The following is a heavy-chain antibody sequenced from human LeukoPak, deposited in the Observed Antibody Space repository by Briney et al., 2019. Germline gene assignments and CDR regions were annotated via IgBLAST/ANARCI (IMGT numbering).Heavy chain of an antibody. CDR2: IKSKTDGGTT. CDR3: TTGGRTSVHSFDY. CDR1: GFTFDDYA. V-gene: IGHV3-15*01. D-gene: IGHD4-17*01. J-gene: IGHJ4*02. Sequence: GGSLRLSCAASGFTFDDYAMHWVRQAPGKGREWVGRIKSKTDGGTTDYAAPVKGRFTISRDDSKNTLYLQMNSLTTEDTAVYYCTTGGRTSVHSFDYWGQGTLVTVSS.